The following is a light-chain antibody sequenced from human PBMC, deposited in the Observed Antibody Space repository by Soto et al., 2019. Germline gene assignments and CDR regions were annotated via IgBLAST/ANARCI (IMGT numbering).Light chain of an antibody. J-gene: IGLJ1*01. CDR3: SSYTGSSTFYV. CDR1: SSDVGGYNY. V-gene: IGLV2-14*01. Sequence: QSALTQPASVSGSPGQSITISCTGTSSDVGGYNYVSWYQQHPGKALKLMIYEVSNRPSGVSNRFSGSKSGNTASLTISGLQAEDEADYYCSSYTGSSTFYVFGTGTKVTVL. CDR2: EVS.